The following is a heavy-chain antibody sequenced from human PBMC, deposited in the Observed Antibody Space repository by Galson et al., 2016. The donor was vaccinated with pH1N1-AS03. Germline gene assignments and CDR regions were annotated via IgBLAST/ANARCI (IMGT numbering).Heavy chain of an antibody. CDR2: ISTTSSSI. CDR3: ARDGPPQGISVAGSFAF. D-gene: IGHD6-19*01. V-gene: IGHV3-21*01. J-gene: IGHJ4*02. CDR1: GFPFSGYS. Sequence: SLRLSCAASGFPFSGYSMNWVRQAPGKGLEWVSFISTTSSSIYYADSVKGRFTISRDNAKNSLFLQMNSLRDEDTAVYYCARDGPPQGISVAGSFAFWGQATLVTASS.